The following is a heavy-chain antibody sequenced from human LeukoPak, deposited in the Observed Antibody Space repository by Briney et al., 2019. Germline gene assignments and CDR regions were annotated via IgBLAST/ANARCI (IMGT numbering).Heavy chain of an antibody. CDR3: ARPNYGSGLDV. CDR2: IYYTGST. D-gene: IGHD3-10*01. Sequence: SETLSLTCTVSGGSISSGDDYWAWLRQPPGSGLEWIGSIYYTGSTYYNPSFKSRVTISIDKSNNQFSLRLSSVTAADTADYYCARPNYGSGLDVWGQGTTVTVSS. V-gene: IGHV4-39*01. CDR1: GGSISSGDDY. J-gene: IGHJ6*02.